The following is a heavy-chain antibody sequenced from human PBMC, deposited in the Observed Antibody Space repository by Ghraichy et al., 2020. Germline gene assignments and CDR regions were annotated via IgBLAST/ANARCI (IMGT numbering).Heavy chain of an antibody. CDR1: GFTFAGYA. CDR2: ITGSGTST. CDR3: AKGRGETFDY. Sequence: GESLNISCAASGFTFAGYAMSWVRQAPGKGLEWVSAITGSGTSTYYADSVKGRFTISRDNSKNTLYLQMNSLRAEDTAVYYCAKGRGETFDYWGQGTLVIVSS. V-gene: IGHV3-23*01. J-gene: IGHJ4*02.